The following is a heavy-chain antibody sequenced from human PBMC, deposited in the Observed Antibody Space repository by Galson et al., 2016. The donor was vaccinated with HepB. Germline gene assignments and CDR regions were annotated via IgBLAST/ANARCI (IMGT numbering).Heavy chain of an antibody. Sequence: SLRLSCAASGFTFSRYAMYWVRQAPGKGLEWVAVISYDGSNIYYADSVKGRFTISRDNSKNTLYLQMNSLRAEDTAVYYRARDTRPYSNLRHGMDVWGQGTTVTVS. CDR3: ARDTRPYSNLRHGMDV. D-gene: IGHD4-11*01. CDR1: GFTFSRYA. J-gene: IGHJ6*02. CDR2: ISYDGSNI. V-gene: IGHV3-30-3*01.